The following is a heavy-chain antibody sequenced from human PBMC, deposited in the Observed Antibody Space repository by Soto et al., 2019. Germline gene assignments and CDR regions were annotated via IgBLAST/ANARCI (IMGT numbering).Heavy chain of an antibody. D-gene: IGHD3-22*01. J-gene: IGHJ4*02. CDR3: ARLTLVQDSSGYHIFDY. Sequence: ASVKVSCKASGYTFTNYGISWVRQAPGQGLEWMGWISGYNGNTNYAQKLQGRVTMTTDTSTSTAYMEWSSLKASDSAMYYCARLTLVQDSSGYHIFDYWGLGTLVTVSS. CDR2: ISGYNGNT. V-gene: IGHV1-18*01. CDR1: GYTFTNYG.